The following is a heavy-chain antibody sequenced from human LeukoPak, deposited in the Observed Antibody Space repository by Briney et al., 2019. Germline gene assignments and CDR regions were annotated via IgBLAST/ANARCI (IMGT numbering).Heavy chain of an antibody. CDR3: AWQTTFDFWRMDY. V-gene: IGHV3-15*05. CDR2: LKSKGGGETT. Sequence: GGSLRRYCAASGFSFTSAWMSWVRQSPGKGSVGGGRLKSKGGGETTDYPAPVKGRFTISTDDSKNTLFLQMNGLKTEDTAVYYCAWQTTFDFWRMDYWGLGTLVTVSS. D-gene: IGHD3-3*01. J-gene: IGHJ4*02. CDR1: GFSFTSAW.